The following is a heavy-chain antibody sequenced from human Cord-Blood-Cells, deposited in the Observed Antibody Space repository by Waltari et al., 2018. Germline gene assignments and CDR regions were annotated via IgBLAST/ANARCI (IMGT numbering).Heavy chain of an antibody. CDR2: INPNSGGT. Sequence: QVQLVQSGAEVKKPGASVKVSCKASGYTFTGYYMHWVRQSPGQGLECMGWINPNSGGTNHAQKFQGRVTMTRDTSISTAYMELSRLRSDDTAVYYCARGCNDFWSGDAFDIWGQGTMVTVSS. CDR1: GYTFTGYY. D-gene: IGHD3-3*01. CDR3: ARGCNDFWSGDAFDI. J-gene: IGHJ3*02. V-gene: IGHV1-2*02.